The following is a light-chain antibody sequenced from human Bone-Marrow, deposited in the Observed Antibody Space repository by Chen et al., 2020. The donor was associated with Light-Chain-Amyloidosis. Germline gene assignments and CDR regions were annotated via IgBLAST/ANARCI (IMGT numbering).Light chain of an antibody. CDR3: SSYTTSSTYV. J-gene: IGLJ1*01. V-gene: IGLV2-18*02. CDR2: EVS. CDR1: SSDVGRYNR. Sequence: QSALTQPPSVSGSPGQSVTISCTGSSSDVGRYNRVSWFQQPPGAAPNLIIFEVSDRPSDVPARFSGSKSGNTASLTISGLQAEDEADYYCSSYTTSSTYVFGTGTKVTVL.